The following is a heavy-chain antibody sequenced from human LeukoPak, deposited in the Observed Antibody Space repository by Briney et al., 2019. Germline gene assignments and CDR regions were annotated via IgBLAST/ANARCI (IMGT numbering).Heavy chain of an antibody. Sequence: PSETLSLTCAVSGGSISSSNWWSWVRQPPGKGLEWIGEIYHSGSTNYNPSLKSRVTISVDKSKNQFSLKLSSVTAADTAVYYCARGFYGGKASFDYWGQGTLVTVSS. CDR3: ARGFYGGKASFDY. J-gene: IGHJ4*02. CDR1: GGSISSSNW. D-gene: IGHD4-23*01. V-gene: IGHV4-4*02. CDR2: IYHSGST.